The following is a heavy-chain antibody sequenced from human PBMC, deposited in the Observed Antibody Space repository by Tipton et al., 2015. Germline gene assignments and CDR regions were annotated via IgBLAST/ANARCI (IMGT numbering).Heavy chain of an antibody. CDR1: GFTFSDYW. J-gene: IGHJ5*02. V-gene: IGHV3-7*01. CDR3: ARAKIRYNFWSDLGWFDP. CDR2: INHDGNEK. D-gene: IGHD3-3*01. Sequence: GSLRLSCAASGFTFSDYWMTWVRQAPGKGLEWVANINHDGNEKYYVDSVRGRFSISRDNGNNSLYLQMNTLRAEDTAVYYCARAKIRYNFWSDLGWFDPWGQGTLVTVSS.